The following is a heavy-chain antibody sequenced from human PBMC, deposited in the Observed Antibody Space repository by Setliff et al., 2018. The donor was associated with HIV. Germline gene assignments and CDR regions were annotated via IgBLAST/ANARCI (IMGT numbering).Heavy chain of an antibody. Sequence: GGSLRLSCAASGFNFKTYGMTWVRQAPGKGLDWVAHIGSSDHGIHYTASVQGRFTVSRDNAKNLLFLQMDRLRAEDTAVYYGASFFGDYGYWGHGTQVTVS. CDR2: IGSSDHGI. J-gene: IGHJ4*01. CDR3: ASFFGDYGY. V-gene: IGHV3-48*04. CDR1: GFNFKTYG. D-gene: IGHD4-17*01.